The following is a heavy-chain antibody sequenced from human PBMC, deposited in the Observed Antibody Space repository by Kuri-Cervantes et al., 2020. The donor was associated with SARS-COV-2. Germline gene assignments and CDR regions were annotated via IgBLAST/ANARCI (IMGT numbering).Heavy chain of an antibody. D-gene: IGHD2-21*02. CDR2: VYYSGNT. V-gene: IGHV4-59*01. CDR3: VRLGDHYFDS. J-gene: IGHJ4*02. Sequence: GSLRLSCSVSGGSMGNYYWSWIRQPPGKGLEWMGYVYYSGNTNYNPSLRSRLTVSVDTSRNQFSLKLTSVTAADTAVYYCVRLGDHYFDSWGQGTLVTCYS. CDR1: GGSMGNYY.